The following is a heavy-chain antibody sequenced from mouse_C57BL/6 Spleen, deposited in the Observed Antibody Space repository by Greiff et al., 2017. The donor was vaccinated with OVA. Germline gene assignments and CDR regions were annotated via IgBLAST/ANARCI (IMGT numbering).Heavy chain of an antibody. Sequence: LQESGPELVKPGASVKISCKASGYAFSSSWMNWVKQRPGKGLEWIGRIYPGDGDTNYNGKFKGKATLTADKSSSTANMQLSSLTSEDSAVYFCARGENYGYVFAYWGQGTLVTVSA. CDR2: IYPGDGDT. J-gene: IGHJ3*01. CDR3: ARGENYGYVFAY. CDR1: GYAFSSSW. V-gene: IGHV1-82*01. D-gene: IGHD2-2*01.